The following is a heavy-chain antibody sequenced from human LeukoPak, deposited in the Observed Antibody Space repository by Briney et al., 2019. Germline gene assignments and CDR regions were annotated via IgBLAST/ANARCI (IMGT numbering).Heavy chain of an antibody. V-gene: IGHV4-39*07. CDR3: AKPSENYCSGGSCYSAFDY. CDR1: GGSISTSNYY. D-gene: IGHD2-15*01. Sequence: SETLSLTCTVSGGSISTSNYYWGWIRQPPGKGLEWIGEINHSGSTNYNPSLKSRVTISVDTSKNQFSLKLSSVTAADTAVYYCAKPSENYCSGGSCYSAFDYWGQGTLVTVSS. J-gene: IGHJ4*02. CDR2: INHSGST.